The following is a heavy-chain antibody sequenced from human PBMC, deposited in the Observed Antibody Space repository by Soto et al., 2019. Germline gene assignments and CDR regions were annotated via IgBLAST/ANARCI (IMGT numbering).Heavy chain of an antibody. V-gene: IGHV2-5*02. D-gene: IGHD3-10*01. Sequence: SGPTLVNPTQTLTLTCTFSGFSLSTSGVGVGWVRQPPGKALEWLALRYWDDDERYSPSLKSRLTITKDTSKNQVVLTMANMDPVDTATYYCAHSVEFGALTYWGQGTPVTVSS. J-gene: IGHJ4*02. CDR2: RYWDDDE. CDR3: AHSVEFGALTY. CDR1: GFSLSTSGVG.